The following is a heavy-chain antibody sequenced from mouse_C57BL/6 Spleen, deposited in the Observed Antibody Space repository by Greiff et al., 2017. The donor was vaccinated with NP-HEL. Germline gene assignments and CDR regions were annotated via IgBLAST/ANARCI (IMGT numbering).Heavy chain of an antibody. D-gene: IGHD2-4*01. V-gene: IGHV1-53*01. J-gene: IGHJ1*03. Sequence: VQLQQPGTELVKPGASVKLSCKASGYTFTSYWMPWVKQRPGQGLEWLGNINPSNGGTNYNEKFKSKATLTVDKSSSTAYMQLSSLTSEDSAVYYCARGGLRRGWYFDVWGTGTTVTVSS. CDR2: INPSNGGT. CDR1: GYTFTSYW. CDR3: ARGGLRRGWYFDV.